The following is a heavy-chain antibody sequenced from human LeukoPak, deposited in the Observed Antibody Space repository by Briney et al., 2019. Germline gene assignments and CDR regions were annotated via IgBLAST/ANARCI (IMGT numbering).Heavy chain of an antibody. CDR1: GGSISSNSYY. J-gene: IGHJ6*03. V-gene: IGHV4-39*07. Sequence: LVKPSETLSLTCAVSGGSISSNSYYWGWIRQPPGKGLEWIGSIYYSGSTYYNPSPKSRVTITVDTSKNQFSLKLSSVTAADTAVYYCARVQPLASGWYYYYYYMDVWGKGTTVTVSS. CDR3: ARVQPLASGWYYYYYYMDV. D-gene: IGHD6-19*01. CDR2: IYYSGST.